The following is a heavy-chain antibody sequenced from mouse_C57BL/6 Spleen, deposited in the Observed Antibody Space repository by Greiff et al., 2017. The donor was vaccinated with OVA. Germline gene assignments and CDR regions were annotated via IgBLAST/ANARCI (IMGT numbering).Heavy chain of an antibody. D-gene: IGHD1-1*01. Sequence: QVQLQQSGAELVKPGASVKLSCKASGYTFTSYWMHWVKQRPGQGLEWIGNINPSNGGTNYNEKFKSKATLTVDKSSSTAYMQLSSLTSEDSAVYYGARGAGYYGSSWFAYWGQGTLVTVSA. V-gene: IGHV1-53*01. CDR2: INPSNGGT. CDR3: ARGAGYYGSSWFAY. CDR1: GYTFTSYW. J-gene: IGHJ3*01.